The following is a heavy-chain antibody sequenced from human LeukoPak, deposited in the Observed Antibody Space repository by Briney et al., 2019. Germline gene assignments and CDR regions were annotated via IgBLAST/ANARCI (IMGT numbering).Heavy chain of an antibody. D-gene: IGHD3-10*02. J-gene: IGHJ6*03. V-gene: IGHV3-20*04. CDR2: INWNGGST. CDR1: GFTFRSYG. Sequence: TGGSLRLSCTASGFTFRSYGMNWVRRAPGKGLEWVSGINWNGGSTGYAASVKGRFTISRDNAKNSLYLQMDSLRAEDTALYYCARRSLFMSSYMDVWGKGTTVTVS. CDR3: ARRSLFMSSYMDV.